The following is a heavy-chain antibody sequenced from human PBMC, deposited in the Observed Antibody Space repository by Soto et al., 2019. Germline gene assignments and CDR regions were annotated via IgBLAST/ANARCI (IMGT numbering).Heavy chain of an antibody. CDR2: ISAYNGNT. D-gene: IGHD3-10*01. CDR3: ARVPSTDMVRGHANWFDP. J-gene: IGHJ5*02. CDR1: GYTFTSYG. V-gene: IGHV1-18*01. Sequence: ASVKVSCKASGYTFTSYGISWVRQAPGQGLEWMGWISAYNGNTNYAQKLQGRVTMTTDTSTSTAYMELRSLRSDDTAVYYGARVPSTDMVRGHANWFDPWGQGTLVTVSS.